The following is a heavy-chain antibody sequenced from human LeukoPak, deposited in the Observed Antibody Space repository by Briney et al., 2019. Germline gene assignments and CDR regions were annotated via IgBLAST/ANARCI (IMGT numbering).Heavy chain of an antibody. CDR3: ARDRRYGSGSYSGDYYGMDV. Sequence: GGSLRLSCAASGFTFSSYWMSWVRQAPGKGLEWVANIKQDGSEEYYVDSVKGRFTISRDNAKNSLYLQMNSLRAEDTAVYHCARDRRYGSGSYSGDYYGMDVWGQGTTVTVSS. CDR1: GFTFSSYW. V-gene: IGHV3-7*03. CDR2: IKQDGSEE. J-gene: IGHJ6*02. D-gene: IGHD3-10*01.